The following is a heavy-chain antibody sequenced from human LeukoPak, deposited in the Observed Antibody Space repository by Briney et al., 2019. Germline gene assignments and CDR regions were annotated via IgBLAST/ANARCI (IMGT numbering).Heavy chain of an antibody. Sequence: SETLSLTCTVSGGSISSGGYYWSWIRQPPGKGLEWIGYIYHSGSTYYNPSLKSRVTISVDRSKNQFSLKLSSVTAADTAVYSCASYGPDDYYDTSGYFGFDYWSQGTLLTVSS. V-gene: IGHV4-30-2*01. J-gene: IGHJ4*02. CDR2: IYHSGST. CDR1: GGSISSGGYY. D-gene: IGHD3-22*01. CDR3: ASYGPDDYYDTSGYFGFDY.